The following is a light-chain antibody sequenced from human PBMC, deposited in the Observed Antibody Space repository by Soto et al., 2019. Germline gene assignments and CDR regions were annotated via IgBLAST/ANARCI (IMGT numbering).Light chain of an antibody. CDR3: QHYNEWPYT. CDR2: GAS. CDR1: QSVHIN. Sequence: EIVMTQSPATLSVAPGERATLSCRASQSVHINLAWYQQKPGQAPRLLIQGASSRATGIAARFSGSGSGTEFILTISSLQSEDSAIYYCQHYNEWPYTFGQGTRVGI. V-gene: IGKV3-15*01. J-gene: IGKJ2*01.